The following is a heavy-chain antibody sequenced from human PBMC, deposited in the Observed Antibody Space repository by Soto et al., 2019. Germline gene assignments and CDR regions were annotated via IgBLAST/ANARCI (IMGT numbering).Heavy chain of an antibody. CDR1: GDSISGYY. Sequence: SETLSLTCTVSGDSISGYYWSWVRQSPGKGLECIGYIYYTGNTDYNPSLKSRVTISIDTPKNQFSLRLGSVTSADTAVYYCARIHRDCSGGRCYVFDNWGQGTLVTVS. CDR3: ARIHRDCSGGRCYVFDN. D-gene: IGHD2-15*01. J-gene: IGHJ4*02. CDR2: IYYTGNT. V-gene: IGHV4-59*01.